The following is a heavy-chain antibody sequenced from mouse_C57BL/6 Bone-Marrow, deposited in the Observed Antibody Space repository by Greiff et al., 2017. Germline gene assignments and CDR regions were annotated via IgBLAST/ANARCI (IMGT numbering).Heavy chain of an antibody. CDR3: ARRAMDY. V-gene: IGHV5-15*01. J-gene: IGHJ4*01. CDR2: ISNLAYSI. CDR1: GFTFSDYG. Sequence: EVKLMESGGGLVQPGGSLKLSCAASGFTFSDYGMAWVRQAPRKGPEWVAFISNLAYSIYSADTVTGRFTISRENAKNTLYLEMSSVRSEDTAMYYCARRAMDYWGQGTSVTVSS.